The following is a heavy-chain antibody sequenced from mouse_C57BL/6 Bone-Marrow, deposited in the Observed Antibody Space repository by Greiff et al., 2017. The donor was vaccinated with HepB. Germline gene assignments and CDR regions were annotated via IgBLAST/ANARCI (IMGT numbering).Heavy chain of an antibody. CDR1: GYTFTSYT. CDR3: ARCSNYPYYAMDY. CDR2: INPSSGYT. J-gene: IGHJ4*01. D-gene: IGHD2-5*01. Sequence: QVQLQQSGAELARPGASVKMSCKASGYTFTSYTMHWVKQRPGQGLEWIGYINPSSGYTKYNQKFKDKATLTADKSSSTAYMQLSSLTSEDSAVYYCARCSNYPYYAMDYWGQGTSVTVSS. V-gene: IGHV1-4*01.